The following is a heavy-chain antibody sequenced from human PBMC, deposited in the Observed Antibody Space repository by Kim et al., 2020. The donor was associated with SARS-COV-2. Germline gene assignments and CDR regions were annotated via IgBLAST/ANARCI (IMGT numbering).Heavy chain of an antibody. D-gene: IGHD5-18*01. V-gene: IGHV4-34*01. CDR2: INHSGST. CDR3: ARGNHHFSSPFGYSYGFPRNRYYYGMDV. J-gene: IGHJ6*02. CDR1: GGSFSGYY. Sequence: SETLSLTCAVYGGSFSGYYWSWIRQPPGKGLEWIGEINHSGSTNYNPSLKSRVTISVDTSKNQFSLKLSSVTAADTAVYYCARGNHHFSSPFGYSYGFPRNRYYYGMDVWGQGTTVTVSS.